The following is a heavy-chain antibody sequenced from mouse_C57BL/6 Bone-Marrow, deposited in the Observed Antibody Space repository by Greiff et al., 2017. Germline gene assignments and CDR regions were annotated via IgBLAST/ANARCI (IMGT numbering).Heavy chain of an antibody. CDR1: GYTFTSYW. J-gene: IGHJ3*01. CDR2: IHPHSGST. V-gene: IGHV1-64*01. CDR3: ARSRYYGSSFSPLAY. D-gene: IGHD1-1*01. Sequence: QVQLQQPGAELVKPGASVKLSCKASGYTFTSYWMHWVKQRPGQGLEWIGMIHPHSGSTNYNEKFKSKATLTVDKSSRTAYMQLSSLTSEDSAVYYCARSRYYGSSFSPLAYWGQGTLGTVSA.